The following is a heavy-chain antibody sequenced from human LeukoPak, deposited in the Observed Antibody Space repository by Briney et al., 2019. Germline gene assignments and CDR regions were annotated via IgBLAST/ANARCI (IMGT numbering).Heavy chain of an antibody. J-gene: IGHJ4*02. CDR3: ARDRDDSSGLLDY. CDR2: ISYDGSNK. D-gene: IGHD3-22*01. V-gene: IGHV3-30-3*01. Sequence: PGRSLRLSCAASGFTFSSYAMHWVRQAPGKGLEWVAVISYDGSNKYYADSVKGRFTISRDNSKNTLYLQMNSLRADDTAVYYCARDRDDSSGLLDYWGQGTLVTVSS. CDR1: GFTFSSYA.